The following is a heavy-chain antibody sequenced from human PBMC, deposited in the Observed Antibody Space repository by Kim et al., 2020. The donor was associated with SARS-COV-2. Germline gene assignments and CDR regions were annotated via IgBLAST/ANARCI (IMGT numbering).Heavy chain of an antibody. CDR3: ARDSCGLRFLEWLLAPEGPRCGGDYYYGMDV. D-gene: IGHD3-3*01. V-gene: IGHV3-33*01. CDR2: IWYDGSNK. Sequence: GGSLRLSCAASGFTFSSYGMHWVRQAPGKGLEWVAVIWYDGSNKYYADSVKGRFTISRDNSKNTLYLQMNSLRAEDTAVYYCARDSCGLRFLEWLLAPEGPRCGGDYYYGMDVWGKGTTVTVSS. CDR1: GFTFSSYG. J-gene: IGHJ6*04.